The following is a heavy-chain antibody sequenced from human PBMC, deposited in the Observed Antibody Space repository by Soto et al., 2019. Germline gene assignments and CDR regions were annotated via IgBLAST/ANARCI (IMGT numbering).Heavy chain of an antibody. CDR3: ARYSGYGKFFYFYYMDV. CDR2: IWYDGGNK. D-gene: IGHD5-12*01. Sequence: GGSLRLSCAASGFTFGTSWMNWVRQAPGKGLEWVAVIWYDGGNKYYADSVKGRFTIFRDNSKDTLYLQMNSLRAEDTAVYYCARYSGYGKFFYFYYMDVWGKGTTVTVSS. CDR1: GFTFGTSW. V-gene: IGHV3-33*07. J-gene: IGHJ6*03.